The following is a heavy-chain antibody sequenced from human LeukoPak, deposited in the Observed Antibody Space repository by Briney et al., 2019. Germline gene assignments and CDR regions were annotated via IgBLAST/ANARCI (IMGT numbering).Heavy chain of an antibody. J-gene: IGHJ3*02. CDR1: GGSISSSSYY. CDR2: IYSSGST. D-gene: IGHD6-13*01. V-gene: IGHV4-39*07. CDR3: ARDEGHSSSWYPDDAFDI. Sequence: PSETLSLTCTVSGGSISSSSYYWGWIRQPPGKGLEWIGSIYSSGSTYYNPSLRSRVTISVDTSKNQFSLNLNSVTAADTAVYYCARDEGHSSSWYPDDAFDIWGQGTLVTVSS.